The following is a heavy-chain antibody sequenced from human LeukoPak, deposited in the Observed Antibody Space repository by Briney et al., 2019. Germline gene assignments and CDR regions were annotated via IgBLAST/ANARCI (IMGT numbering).Heavy chain of an antibody. CDR2: IHYISNT. CDR1: GGSVGSAGYY. Sequence: SETLSLTCTVSGGSVGSAGYYWSWIRQPPGGGLEWIGYIHYISNTNYNPSLKSRVTMSVNPSKNQFSLKLNSVTAADTAMYYCARTQSQSGSYRYYFGYWGQGTLVTVSS. V-gene: IGHV4-61*08. CDR3: ARTQSQSGSYRYYFGY. D-gene: IGHD1-26*01. J-gene: IGHJ4*02.